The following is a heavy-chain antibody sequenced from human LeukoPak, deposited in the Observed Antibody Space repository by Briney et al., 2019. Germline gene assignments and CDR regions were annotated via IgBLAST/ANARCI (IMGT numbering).Heavy chain of an antibody. V-gene: IGHV4-59*01. D-gene: IGHD3-22*01. CDR2: IYYSGST. Sequence: SETLSLTCTVSGGSTSSYYWSWIRQPPGRGLEWIGYIYYSGSTNYNPSLKSRVTISVDTSKNQFSLKLSSVTAADTAVYYCASFFPRYDSSGYFDYWGQGTLVTVSS. CDR3: ASFFPRYDSSGYFDY. J-gene: IGHJ4*02. CDR1: GGSTSSYY.